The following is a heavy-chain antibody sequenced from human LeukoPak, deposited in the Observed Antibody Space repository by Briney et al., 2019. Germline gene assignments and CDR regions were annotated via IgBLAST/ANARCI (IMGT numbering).Heavy chain of an antibody. Sequence: PGGSLRLSCAASGFTFSSYAMSWVRQAPGKGLEWVSAISGSGGSTYYADSVKGRFTISRDNSKNTLYLQMNSLRAEDTAVYYCARSYYYGSGSYYNAPNFDYWGQGTLVTVSS. V-gene: IGHV3-23*01. CDR3: ARSYYYGSGSYYNAPNFDY. D-gene: IGHD3-10*01. J-gene: IGHJ4*02. CDR1: GFTFSSYA. CDR2: ISGSGGST.